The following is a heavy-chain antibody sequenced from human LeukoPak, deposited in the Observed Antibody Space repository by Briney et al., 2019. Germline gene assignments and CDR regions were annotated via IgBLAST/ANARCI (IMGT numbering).Heavy chain of an antibody. Sequence: SETLSLTCNVSGGSISSYYWSWIRQPPGKGLEWIGYIYYSVNTNYNPSLKSRVTISVDTSKNRFSLKLSSVTAADTAVYYCASHYGENYYFDYWGQGTLVTVSS. D-gene: IGHD4-17*01. CDR3: ASHYGENYYFDY. V-gene: IGHV4-59*01. CDR2: IYYSVNT. CDR1: GGSISSYY. J-gene: IGHJ4*02.